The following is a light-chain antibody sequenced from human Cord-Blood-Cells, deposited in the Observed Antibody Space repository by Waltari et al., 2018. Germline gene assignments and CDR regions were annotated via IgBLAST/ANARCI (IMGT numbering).Light chain of an antibody. CDR1: QIVSST. Sequence: EIVMTQSPATLSASPGESATLSCSASQIVSSTLAWYQQKPVQAPRLLIYGASTRATGIPARFSGSGSGTEFTLTISSLQSEDFAVYYCQQYNNWPPWTFGQGTKVEIK. CDR3: QQYNNWPPWT. J-gene: IGKJ1*01. CDR2: GAS. V-gene: IGKV3-15*01.